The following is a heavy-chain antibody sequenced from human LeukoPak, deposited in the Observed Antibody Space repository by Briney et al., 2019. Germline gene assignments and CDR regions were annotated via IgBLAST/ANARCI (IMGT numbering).Heavy chain of an antibody. CDR3: ARHPRRREQWLTFDY. Sequence: PSETLSLTCTVSGGSISSYYWSWIRQPPGKGLEWIGYIYYSGSTNYNPSLKSRVTISVDTSKNQFSLRLSSVTAVDTAVYYCARHPRRREQWLTFDYWGQGALVTVSS. J-gene: IGHJ4*02. CDR1: GGSISSYY. D-gene: IGHD6-19*01. CDR2: IYYSGST. V-gene: IGHV4-59*08.